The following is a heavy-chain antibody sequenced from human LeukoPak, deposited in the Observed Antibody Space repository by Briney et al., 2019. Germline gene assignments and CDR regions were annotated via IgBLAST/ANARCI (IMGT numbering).Heavy chain of an antibody. Sequence: ASVKVSCKASGYTFTSYGISWVRQAPGQGLEWMGWISAYNGNTNYAQKFQGRVTMTRDTSISTAYMELSRLRSDDTAVYYCARVMGATLVVDYWGQGTLVTVSS. CDR2: ISAYNGNT. CDR1: GYTFTSYG. CDR3: ARVMGATLVVDY. J-gene: IGHJ4*02. D-gene: IGHD1-26*01. V-gene: IGHV1-18*01.